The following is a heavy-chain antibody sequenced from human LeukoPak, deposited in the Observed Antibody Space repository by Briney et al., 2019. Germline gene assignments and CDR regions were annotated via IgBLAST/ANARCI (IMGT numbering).Heavy chain of an antibody. CDR3: ARELITGTKGRAFDP. CDR2: IKQDGSEK. Sequence: GGSLRLSCAASGFTFSSYWMSWVRQAPGKGLEWVANIKQDGSEKYYVDSVKGRFTISRDNAKNSLYLQMNSLRAEDTAVYYCARELITGTKGRAFDPWGQGILVTVSS. V-gene: IGHV3-7*01. CDR1: GFTFSSYW. J-gene: IGHJ5*02. D-gene: IGHD1-20*01.